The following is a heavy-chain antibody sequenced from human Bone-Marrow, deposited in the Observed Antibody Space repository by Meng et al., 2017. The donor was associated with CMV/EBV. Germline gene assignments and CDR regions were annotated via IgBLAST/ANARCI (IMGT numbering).Heavy chain of an antibody. V-gene: IGHV3-7*01. D-gene: IGHD1-26*01. CDR2: VKEDGSEK. J-gene: IGHJ4*02. CDR3: ARDLGGGSYSGGFDY. CDR1: GFTFKDYW. Sequence: GGSLRLSCAASGFTFKDYWMNWVRQAPGKGLEWVAKVKEDGSEKHSADSVKGRFTISRDNSKNTLYLQMNSLRAEDTAVYYCARDLGGGSYSGGFDYWGQGALVTLYS.